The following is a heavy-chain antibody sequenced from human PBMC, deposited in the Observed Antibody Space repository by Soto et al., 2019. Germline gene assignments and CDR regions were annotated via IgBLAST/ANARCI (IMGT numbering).Heavy chain of an antibody. CDR1: GYTFTSYY. Sequence: QVQLVQSGAEVKKPGASVKVSCKASGYTFTSYYMHWVRQAPGQGLEWMGIINPRGGSTSYAQKFQVRVTMTRDTSTSTVYMELSSLRSDDTAVYYCARALDYGDYDVYYYGMDVWCQGTTVTVSS. CDR3: ARALDYGDYDVYYYGMDV. J-gene: IGHJ6*02. D-gene: IGHD4-17*01. V-gene: IGHV1-46*01. CDR2: INPRGGST.